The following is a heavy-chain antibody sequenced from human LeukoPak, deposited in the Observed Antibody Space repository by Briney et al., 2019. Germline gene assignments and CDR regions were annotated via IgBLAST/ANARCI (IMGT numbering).Heavy chain of an antibody. CDR2: IIPILGIA. V-gene: IGHV1-69*02. CDR3: ARFRNWGLAGY. J-gene: IGHJ4*02. D-gene: IGHD7-27*01. CDR1: GGTFSSYT. Sequence: ASVKVSCKASGGTFSSYTISWVRQAPGQGLEWMGRIIPILGIANYAQKFQGRVTITADKSTSTAYMELSSLRSEDTAVYYYARFRNWGLAGYWGQGTLVTVSS.